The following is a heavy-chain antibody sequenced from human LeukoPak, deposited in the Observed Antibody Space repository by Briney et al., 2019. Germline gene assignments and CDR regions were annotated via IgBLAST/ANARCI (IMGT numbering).Heavy chain of an antibody. V-gene: IGHV3-20*04. CDR3: ARVSHYGSGSYYNNFDY. CDR2: INWNGGST. D-gene: IGHD3-10*01. CDR1: EFTLITYS. Sequence: GGSLRLSCAASEFTLITYSMSWVRQAPGKGLEWVSGINWNGGSTGYADSVKGRFTISRDNAKNSLYLQMNSLRAEDTALYYCARVSHYGSGSYYNNFDYWGQGTLVTVSS. J-gene: IGHJ4*02.